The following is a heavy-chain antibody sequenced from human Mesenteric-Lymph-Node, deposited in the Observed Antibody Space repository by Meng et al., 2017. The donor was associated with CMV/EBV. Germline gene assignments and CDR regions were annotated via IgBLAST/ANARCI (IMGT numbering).Heavy chain of an antibody. D-gene: IGHD3-3*01. J-gene: IGHJ4*02. CDR3: ARGDFGLH. CDR1: GGSISSHY. V-gene: IGHV4-59*11. CDR2: IYYSGST. Sequence: LTTTCTVSGGSISSHYWSWIRLPPGKRLEWIGYIYYSGSTYYNPSLKSRVTISVDTSKNQFSLKLSSVTAADTAVYYCARGDFGLHWGQGTLVTVSS.